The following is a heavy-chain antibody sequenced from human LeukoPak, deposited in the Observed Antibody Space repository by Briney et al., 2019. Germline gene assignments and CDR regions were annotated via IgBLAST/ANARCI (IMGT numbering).Heavy chain of an antibody. CDR2: MNPNSGNT. Sequence: GASVKVSRKASGYTFTSYDIHWVRQATGQGLEWMGWMNPNSGNTGYAQKFQGRVTMTRNTSISTAYMELSSLRSEDTAVYYCAREAPLRYCSSTSCYVIDPWGQGTLVTVSS. CDR1: GYTFTSYD. V-gene: IGHV1-8*01. J-gene: IGHJ5*02. D-gene: IGHD2-2*01. CDR3: AREAPLRYCSSTSCYVIDP.